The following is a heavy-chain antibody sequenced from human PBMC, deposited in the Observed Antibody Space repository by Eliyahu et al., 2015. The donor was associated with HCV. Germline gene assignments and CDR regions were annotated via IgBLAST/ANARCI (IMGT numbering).Heavy chain of an antibody. V-gene: IGHV3-23*01. CDR3: AKLPRGFGESPSFNWFDP. CDR1: GFXFSSYA. D-gene: IGHD3-10*01. J-gene: IGHJ5*02. Sequence: EVQLLESGGGLVQPGGSLRLSCAASGFXFSSYARSWVRQAPGKGLEWVSAISGSGGSTYYADSVKGRFTISRDNSKNTLYLQMNSLRAEDTAVYYCAKLPRGFGESPSFNWFDPWGQGTLVTVSS. CDR2: ISGSGGST.